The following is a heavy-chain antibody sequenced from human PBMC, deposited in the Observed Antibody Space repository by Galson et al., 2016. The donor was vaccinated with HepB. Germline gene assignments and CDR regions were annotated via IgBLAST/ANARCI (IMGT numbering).Heavy chain of an antibody. CDR1: GFSFSNSG. Sequence: SLRLSCAASGFSFSNSGMNWVRQAPGKGLEWVSSISTRSSYIYYADSVKGRFTISRDNAKNSLYLQTNSLRAEDTAVYYCARTLPRAGAFDIWGQGTMVTVSS. V-gene: IGHV3-21*01. CDR3: ARTLPRAGAFDI. J-gene: IGHJ3*02. CDR2: ISTRSSYI.